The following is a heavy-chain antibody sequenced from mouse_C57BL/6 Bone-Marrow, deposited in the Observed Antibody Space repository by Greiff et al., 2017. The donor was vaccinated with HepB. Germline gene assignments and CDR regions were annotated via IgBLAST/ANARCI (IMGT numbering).Heavy chain of an antibody. CDR3: ARSSCYYAMDY. J-gene: IGHJ4*01. CDR2: IYPRSGNT. CDR1: GYTFTSYG. Sequence: QVQLQQSGAELARPGASVKLSCKASGYTFTSYGISWVKQRTGQGLEWIGEIYPRSGNTYYNENVKGKATLTADKSSSTAYMELRSLTSEDSAVYICARSSCYYAMDYWGQGTSVTVSS. V-gene: IGHV1-81*01.